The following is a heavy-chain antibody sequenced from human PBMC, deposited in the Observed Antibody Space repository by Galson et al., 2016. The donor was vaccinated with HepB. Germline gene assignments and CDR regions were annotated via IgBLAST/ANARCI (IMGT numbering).Heavy chain of an antibody. CDR3: AKDRRGIAALDS. CDR2: ISYDGRNE. D-gene: IGHD6-6*01. J-gene: IGHJ4*02. V-gene: IGHV3-30*18. CDR1: GFTFNKYG. Sequence: SLRLSCAASGFTFNKYGMHWVRQAPDKGLEWVVVISYDGRNEYYGDSVKGRFTVSRDNSKNTVYLQMSSLRAEDTAVYYCAKDRRGIAALDSWGQGTLVTVSS.